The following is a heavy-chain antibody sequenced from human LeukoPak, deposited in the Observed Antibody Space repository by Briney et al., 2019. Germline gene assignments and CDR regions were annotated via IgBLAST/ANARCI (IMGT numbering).Heavy chain of an antibody. CDR2: MSSSGIS. CDR3: AKGAGPPWFDP. D-gene: IGHD6-19*01. Sequence: PSQTLSLTCTVSNGYISSDTYFWSWIRQPAGKRLEWIGRMSSSGISTYSPSLKSRVTISIDTSRNQFSMNLNSVTAADAAVYYCAKGAGPPWFDPWGQGTLVTVS. CDR1: NGYISSDTYF. J-gene: IGHJ5*02. V-gene: IGHV4-61*02.